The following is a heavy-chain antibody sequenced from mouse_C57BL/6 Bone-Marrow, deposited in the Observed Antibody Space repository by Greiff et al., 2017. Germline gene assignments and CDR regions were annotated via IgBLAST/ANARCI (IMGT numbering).Heavy chain of an antibody. CDR3: ARGTYYSNYVFDY. CDR2: IWSGGST. J-gene: IGHJ2*01. D-gene: IGHD2-5*01. Sequence: VQLQQSGPGLVQPSQSLSITCTVSGFSLTSYGVHWVRQSPGKGLEWLGVIWSGGSTDYNAAFISRLSISKDNSKSQVFFKMNSLQADDTAIYYCARGTYYSNYVFDYWGQGTTLTVSS. CDR1: GFSLTSYG. V-gene: IGHV2-2*01.